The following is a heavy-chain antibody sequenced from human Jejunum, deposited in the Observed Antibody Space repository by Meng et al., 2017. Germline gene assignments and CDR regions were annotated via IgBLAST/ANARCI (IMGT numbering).Heavy chain of an antibody. D-gene: IGHD3-10*01. CDR2: VYHSGTT. CDR1: AYSISSDFY. CDR3: ARDPDYPRGLFNI. Sequence: SETLSLTCTVSAYSISSDFYWNWIRQSPGKGLEWIGSVYHSGTTFYNPSLKSRVTISIDTSKNQFSLRLNSVTAADTAVYYCARDPDYPRGLFNIWGQGTMVTV. J-gene: IGHJ3*02. V-gene: IGHV4-38-2*02.